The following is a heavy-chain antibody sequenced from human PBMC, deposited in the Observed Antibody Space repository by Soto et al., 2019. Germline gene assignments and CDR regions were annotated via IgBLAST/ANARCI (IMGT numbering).Heavy chain of an antibody. V-gene: IGHV4-39*01. CDR1: GGSISSSSYY. J-gene: IGHJ3*02. D-gene: IGHD3-16*01. CDR3: ARHVHGAKDAFDI. CDR2: IYYSGST. Sequence: NPSETLSLTCTVSGGSISSSSYYWGWIRQPPGKGLEWIGSIYYSGSTYYNPSLKRRVTISVDTSKNQFSLKLSSVTAADTAVYYCARHVHGAKDAFDIWGQGTMVTVSS.